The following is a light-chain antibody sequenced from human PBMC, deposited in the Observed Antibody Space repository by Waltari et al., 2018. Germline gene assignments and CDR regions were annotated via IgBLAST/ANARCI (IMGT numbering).Light chain of an antibody. Sequence: QSALTPPASVSGSPGQSITISCTGTSSDVGGYNFVSWYQHHPCKAPKLLIYAVNNRPSGGSGRVVGSKSGNTASLTISGVQAEDEADYYCSSYTSSTSVVFGGGTQLTVL. CDR1: SSDVGGYNF. CDR2: AVN. CDR3: SSYTSSTSVV. V-gene: IGLV2-14*03. J-gene: IGLJ2*01.